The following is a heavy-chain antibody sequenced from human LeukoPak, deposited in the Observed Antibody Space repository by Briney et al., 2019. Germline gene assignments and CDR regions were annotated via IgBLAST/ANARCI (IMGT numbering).Heavy chain of an antibody. CDR3: ARATYYYDSSGYYYDY. CDR1: GGSISSYY. V-gene: IGHV4-4*07. J-gene: IGHJ4*02. D-gene: IGHD3-22*01. Sequence: SETLSLTCTVSGGSISSYYWSWIRQPAGKGLEWIGRIYTSGSTNYNPSLKSRVTMSVDTSKNQFSLKLSSVTAADTAVYYCARATYYYDSSGYYYDYWGQGTLVTVSS. CDR2: IYTSGST.